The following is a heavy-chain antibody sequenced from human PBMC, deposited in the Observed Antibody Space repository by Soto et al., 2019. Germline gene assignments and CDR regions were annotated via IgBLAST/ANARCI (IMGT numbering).Heavy chain of an antibody. Sequence: GGSLRLSCPTSRFPFSDYYMSWIRRAPGKGLEWLSHISPKSTYRNYADSVKGRFTISRDNTKSSLFLQMNSLGVEDTAVYYCVRGGGGGLFEHWGQGVLVTVSS. D-gene: IGHD2-21*01. J-gene: IGHJ4*02. V-gene: IGHV3-11*06. CDR2: ISPKSTYR. CDR3: VRGGGGGLFEH. CDR1: RFPFSDYY.